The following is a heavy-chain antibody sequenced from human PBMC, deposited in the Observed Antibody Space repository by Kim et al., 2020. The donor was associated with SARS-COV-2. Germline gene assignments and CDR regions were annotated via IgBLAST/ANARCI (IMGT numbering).Heavy chain of an antibody. V-gene: IGHV4-39*01. CDR2: ST. CDR3: ARHDRFGYY. D-gene: IGHD3-10*01. J-gene: IGHJ4*02. Sequence: STYYNPSLKSLVTISVDTSKIQFSLKLSSVTAADTAVYYCARHDRFGYYWGQGTLVTVSS.